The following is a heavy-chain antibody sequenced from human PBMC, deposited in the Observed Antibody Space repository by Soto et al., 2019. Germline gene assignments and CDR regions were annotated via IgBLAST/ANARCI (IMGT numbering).Heavy chain of an antibody. CDR2: IIPILGIA. Sequence: GASVKVSCKASGGTFGSYTISWVRQAPGQGLEWMGRIIPILGIANYAQKFQGRVTITADKSTSTAYMELSSLRSEDTAVYYCARDTPLLNWIFFYDLATCGIYTLFLLDS. CDR1: GGTFGSYT. CDR3: ARDTPLLNWIFFYDLATCGIYTLFLLDS. J-gene: IGHJ5*01. V-gene: IGHV1-69*04. D-gene: IGHD2-8*02.